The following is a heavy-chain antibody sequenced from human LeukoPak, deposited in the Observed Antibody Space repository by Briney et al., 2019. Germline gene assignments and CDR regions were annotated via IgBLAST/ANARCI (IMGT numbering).Heavy chain of an antibody. J-gene: IGHJ4*02. CDR1: GFTFSSYS. CDR2: ISSSSSYI. D-gene: IGHD3-10*01. CDR3: ARGCVVRGYMGY. Sequence: TGGSLRLSCAASGFTFSSYSMNWVRQAPGKGLEWVSSISSSSSYIYYADSVKGRFTISRDNAKNSLYLQMNSLRAEDTAVYYCARGCVVRGYMGYWGQGTLVTVSS. V-gene: IGHV3-21*01.